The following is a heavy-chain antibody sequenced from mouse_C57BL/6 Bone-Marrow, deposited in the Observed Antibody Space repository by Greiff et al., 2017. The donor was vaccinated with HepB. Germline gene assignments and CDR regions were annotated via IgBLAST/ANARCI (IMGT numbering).Heavy chain of an antibody. CDR1: GYTFTSYG. Sequence: QVQLQQSGAELARPGASVKLSCKASGYTFTSYGISWVKQRTGQGLEWIGEIYPRSGNTYYNEKFKVKATLTADKSSSTAYMELRSLTSEDSAVNFCASPPIYYYGSSYFDYWGQGTTLTVSS. D-gene: IGHD1-1*01. V-gene: IGHV1-81*01. CDR3: ASPPIYYYGSSYFDY. J-gene: IGHJ2*01. CDR2: IYPRSGNT.